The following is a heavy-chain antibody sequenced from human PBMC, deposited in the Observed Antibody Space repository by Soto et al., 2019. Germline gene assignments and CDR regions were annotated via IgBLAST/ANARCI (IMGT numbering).Heavy chain of an antibody. CDR3: ASIVVVPAARGPAYYYYVMDV. CDR1: GGTFSSYA. V-gene: IGHV1-69*13. J-gene: IGHJ6*02. Sequence: SVKVSCKASGGTFSSYAISWVRQAPGQGLEWMGGIIPIFGTANYAQKFQGRVTITADESTSTAYMELSSLRSEDTAVYYCASIVVVPAARGPAYYYYVMDVWGQGTTVTVSS. CDR2: IIPIFGTA. D-gene: IGHD2-2*01.